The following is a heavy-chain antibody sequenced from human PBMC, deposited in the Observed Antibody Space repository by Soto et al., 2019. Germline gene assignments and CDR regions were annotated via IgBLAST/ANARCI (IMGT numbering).Heavy chain of an antibody. CDR2: IIPIFGTA. CDR1: GGTFSSYA. CDR3: ATSWPRYYYDSSVRNWFDP. Sequence: QVQLVQSGAEVKKPGSSVKVSCKASGGTFSSYAISWVRQAPGQGLEWMGGIIPIFGTANYAQKFQGRVTIPADESTSTAYMELSSLRSEDTAVYYCATSWPRYYYDSSVRNWFDPWGQGTLVTVSS. J-gene: IGHJ5*02. D-gene: IGHD3-22*01. V-gene: IGHV1-69*01.